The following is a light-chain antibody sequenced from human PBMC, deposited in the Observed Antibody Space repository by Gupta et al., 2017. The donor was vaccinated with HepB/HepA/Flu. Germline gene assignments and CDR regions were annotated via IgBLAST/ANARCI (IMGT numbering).Light chain of an antibody. CDR1: SSDVGSYNY. CDR2: DVS. V-gene: IGLV2-11*01. CDR3: CSYAGSDSLFV. Sequence: QSALTQPRSVSGSPGQSVTISCTGTSSDVGSYNYVSWYQQHPGKAPKLMIYDVSERPSGVPDRFSGSKSGNTASLTISGLQAEDEADYYCCSYAGSDSLFVFGTGTQVTVL. J-gene: IGLJ1*01.